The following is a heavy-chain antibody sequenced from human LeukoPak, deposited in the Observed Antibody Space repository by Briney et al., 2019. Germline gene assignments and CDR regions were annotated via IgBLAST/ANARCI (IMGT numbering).Heavy chain of an antibody. V-gene: IGHV1-8*01. CDR3: ARDYYGSGSYPN. J-gene: IGHJ4*02. CDR2: MNPNSGNT. CDR1: GYSLTSYD. D-gene: IGHD3-10*01. Sequence: GASVMVSCKASGYSLTSYDINWVRQATGQRLEWMGWMNPNSGNTGYAQKFQDRVTMTRNTFTSTAYMILSSLTSEDTAVYYCARDYYGSGSYPNWGQGTQVTVSS.